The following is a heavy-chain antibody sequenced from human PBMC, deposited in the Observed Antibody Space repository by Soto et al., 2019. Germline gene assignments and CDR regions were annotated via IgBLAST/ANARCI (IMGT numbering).Heavy chain of an antibody. Sequence: SETLSLTCTVSGGSISTYYWSWIRQSPGKGLEWIGYIYYNGRTNYNPSLKSRVTISVDTSENQFSLKLTSVSAADTAVYYCARDGSGYDFWDAPYYFDYWGQGIQVTVSS. J-gene: IGHJ4*02. V-gene: IGHV4-59*01. CDR3: ARDGSGYDFWDAPYYFDY. CDR2: IYYNGRT. CDR1: GGSISTYY. D-gene: IGHD3-3*01.